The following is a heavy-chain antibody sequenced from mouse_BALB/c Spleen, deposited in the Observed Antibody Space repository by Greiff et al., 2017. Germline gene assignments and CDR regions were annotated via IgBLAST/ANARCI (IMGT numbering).Heavy chain of an antibody. V-gene: IGHV1-7*01. D-gene: IGHD2-3*01. Sequence: QVQLQQSGAELAKPGASVKMSCKASGYTFTSYWMHWVKQRPGQGLEWIGYINPSTGYTEYNQKFKDKATLTADKSSSTAYMQLSSLTSEDSAVYYCADGYHWYFDVWGAGTTVTVSS. CDR3: ADGYHWYFDV. CDR1: GYTFTSYW. J-gene: IGHJ1*01. CDR2: INPSTGYT.